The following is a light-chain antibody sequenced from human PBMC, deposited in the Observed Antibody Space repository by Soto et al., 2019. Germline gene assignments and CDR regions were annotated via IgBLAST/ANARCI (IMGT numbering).Light chain of an antibody. CDR1: QSVLSSSNNKNY. J-gene: IGKJ5*01. Sequence: DIVMTQSPDSLTVSLGERATINCKSSQSVLSSSNNKNYLAWHQQKPGQPPKVLISWASTREPGVPDRFGGSGSGTDFTLPISKPQAEDVGVYYCQQYHTGPITFGQGTRLEIK. CDR3: QQYHTGPIT. CDR2: WAS. V-gene: IGKV4-1*01.